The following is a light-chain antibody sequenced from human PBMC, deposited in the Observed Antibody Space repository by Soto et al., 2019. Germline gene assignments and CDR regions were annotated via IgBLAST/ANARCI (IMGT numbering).Light chain of an antibody. V-gene: IGKV1-5*01. CDR3: QQYNSYSPT. Sequence: DIPMTQSPSTLSASVGDRVTITCRASQSISSWLAWYQQKPGKAPKLLIYDASSLESGVPSRFSGSGSGTEFTLTISRLQPDDFATYYCQQYNSYSPTFGQGTKVEIK. CDR2: DAS. CDR1: QSISSW. J-gene: IGKJ1*01.